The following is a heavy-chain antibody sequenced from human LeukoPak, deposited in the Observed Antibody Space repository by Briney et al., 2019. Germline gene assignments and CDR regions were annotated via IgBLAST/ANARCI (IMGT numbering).Heavy chain of an antibody. CDR1: GFTFSDYY. CDR2: ISSSGSTI. J-gene: IGHJ5*02. D-gene: IGHD6-19*01. CDR3: ARASVAGILGWFDP. V-gene: IGHV3-11*01. Sequence: GGSLRLSWAASGFTFSDYYMSWIRQAPGKGLEWVSYISSSGSTIYYADSVKGRFTISRDNAKNSLYLQMNSLRAEDTAVYYCARASVAGILGWFDPWGQGTLVTVSS.